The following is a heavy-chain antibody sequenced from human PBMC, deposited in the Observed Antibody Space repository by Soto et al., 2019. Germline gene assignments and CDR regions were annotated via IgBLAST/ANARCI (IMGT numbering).Heavy chain of an antibody. CDR3: ARGFTAYYDSSGFPNNWFDP. CDR2: IYYSGST. Sequence: SETLSLTCTVSGGSISSGDYYWSWIRQPPGKGLEWIGYIYYSGSTYYNPSLKSRVTISVDTSKNQFSLKLSSVTAADTAVYYCARGFTAYYDSSGFPNNWFDPWGQGTLVTVSS. D-gene: IGHD3-22*01. J-gene: IGHJ5*02. CDR1: GGSISSGDYY. V-gene: IGHV4-30-4*01.